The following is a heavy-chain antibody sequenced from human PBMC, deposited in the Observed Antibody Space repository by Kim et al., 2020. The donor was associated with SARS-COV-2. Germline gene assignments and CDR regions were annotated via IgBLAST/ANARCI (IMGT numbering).Heavy chain of an antibody. Sequence: EQKFQGRVTMTRDTSTSTVYMELSSLRSEDTAVYYCARDNVYYDSSGFDYWGQGTLVTVSS. D-gene: IGHD3-22*01. CDR3: ARDNVYYDSSGFDY. J-gene: IGHJ4*02. V-gene: IGHV1-46*01.